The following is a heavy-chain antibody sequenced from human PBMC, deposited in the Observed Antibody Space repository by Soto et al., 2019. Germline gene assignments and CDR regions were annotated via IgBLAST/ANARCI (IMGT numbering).Heavy chain of an antibody. CDR2: INAGNGNT. CDR1: GYTFTSYA. V-gene: IGHV1-3*01. J-gene: IGHJ2*01. Sequence: ASVKVSCKASGYTFTSYAMHWVRQAPGQRLEWMGWINAGNGNTKYSQKFQGRVTITKDTSASTAYMELSSLRSEDTAVYYCARGGSLYWYFDLWGRGTLVTVSS. D-gene: IGHD1-26*01. CDR3: ARGGSLYWYFDL.